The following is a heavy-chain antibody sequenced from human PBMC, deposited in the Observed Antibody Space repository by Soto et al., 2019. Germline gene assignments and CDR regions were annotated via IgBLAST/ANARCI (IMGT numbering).Heavy chain of an antibody. CDR2: IYYSGST. CDR1: GGSISSYY. Sequence: SSETLSLTCTVSGGSISSYYWSWVRQPPGKGLEWIGYIYYSGSTNYNPSLKSRVTISVDTSKNQFSLKLSSVTAADTAVYYCARFPGIAVAGHYYYYGMDVWGQGTTVTVSS. D-gene: IGHD6-19*01. CDR3: ARFPGIAVAGHYYYYGMDV. J-gene: IGHJ6*02. V-gene: IGHV4-59*08.